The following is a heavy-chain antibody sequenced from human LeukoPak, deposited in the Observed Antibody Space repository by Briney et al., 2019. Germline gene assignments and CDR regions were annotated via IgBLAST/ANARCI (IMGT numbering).Heavy chain of an antibody. J-gene: IGHJ4*02. CDR3: ARVTGGFTVTSDY. V-gene: IGHV3-21*01. Sequence: GGSLRLSCAASGFPFSTHSLNWVRQAPGKGLEWVSSISAGGDFVYYGDSVKGRFTMSRDNAKNSLHLQMDSLTAEDTAVYYCARVTGGFTVTSDYWGQGTLVTVSS. CDR1: GFPFSTHS. D-gene: IGHD4-17*01. CDR2: ISAGGDFV.